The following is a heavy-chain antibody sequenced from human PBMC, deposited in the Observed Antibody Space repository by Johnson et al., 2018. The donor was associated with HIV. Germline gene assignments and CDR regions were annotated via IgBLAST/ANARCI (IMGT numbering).Heavy chain of an antibody. CDR2: IYSGGST. CDR1: GFTFSSYG. V-gene: IGHV3-NL1*01. Sequence: VQLVESGGGVVQPGGSLRLSCAASGFTFSSYGMHWVRQAPGKGLEWVSVIYSGGSTYYADSVKGRFTISRDKSKNMVYLQMNSLRAEDTAVYYCASDQATGAFDIWGQGTMVTVSS. D-gene: IGHD1-26*01. J-gene: IGHJ3*02. CDR3: ASDQATGAFDI.